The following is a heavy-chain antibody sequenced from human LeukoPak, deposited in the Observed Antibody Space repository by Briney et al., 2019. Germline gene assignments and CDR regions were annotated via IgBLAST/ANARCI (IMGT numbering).Heavy chain of an antibody. CDR1: GGSFSGYY. V-gene: IGHV4-34*01. CDR2: INHSGST. CDR3: ARVRRGVWFGELLAWFDP. D-gene: IGHD3-10*01. J-gene: IGHJ5*02. Sequence: SETLSLTCAVYGGSFSGYYWSWIRQPPGKGLEWVGEINHSGSTNYNPSLKSRVTISVDTSKNQFSLKLSSVTAADTAVYYCARVRRGVWFGELLAWFDPWGQGTLVTVSS.